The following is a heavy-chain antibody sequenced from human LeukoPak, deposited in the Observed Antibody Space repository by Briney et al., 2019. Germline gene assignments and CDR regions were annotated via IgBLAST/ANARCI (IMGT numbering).Heavy chain of an antibody. V-gene: IGHV1-46*01. CDR1: GYTFTSYY. CDR3: ARDGGLDYDFWTRNWFDP. D-gene: IGHD3-3*01. Sequence: ASVKVSCKASGYTFTSYYMHWVRQAPGQGLEWMGIINPSGGSTSYAQKFQGRVTMTRDTSASTVYMELSSLRSEDTAVYYCARDGGLDYDFWTRNWFDPWGQGTLVTVSS. J-gene: IGHJ5*02. CDR2: INPSGGST.